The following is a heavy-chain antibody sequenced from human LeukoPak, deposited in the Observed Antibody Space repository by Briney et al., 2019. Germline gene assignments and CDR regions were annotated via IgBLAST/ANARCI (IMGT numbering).Heavy chain of an antibody. D-gene: IGHD5-18*01. CDR1: GFTFSKYW. Sequence: GGSLRLSCAASGFTFSKYWMHWVRQAPGKGLVWVSRINTDGSSTDYADSVKGRFSISRDNAKNTLYLQINSLRAEDTAVCYCARPGYSYGQFEYWSQGALVTVTS. V-gene: IGHV3-74*01. CDR2: INTDGSST. J-gene: IGHJ4*02. CDR3: ARPGYSYGQFEY.